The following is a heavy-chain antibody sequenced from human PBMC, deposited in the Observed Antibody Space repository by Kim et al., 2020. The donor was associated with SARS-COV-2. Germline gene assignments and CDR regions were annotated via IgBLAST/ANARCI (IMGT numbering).Heavy chain of an antibody. J-gene: IGHJ4*02. CDR1: GYTFTAHS. V-gene: IGHV1-3*04. CDR3: TRNLGGSYSGGDDC. D-gene: IGHD3-10*01. Sequence: ASVKVSCKSSGYTFTAHSLLWVRQAPGQRLEYMGWIDTASGNTKYSQNFQGRLTLTRDTSARTAYMELSSLRFEDTAVYYCTRNLGGSYSGGDDCWGQGTLVTVSS. CDR2: IDTASGNT.